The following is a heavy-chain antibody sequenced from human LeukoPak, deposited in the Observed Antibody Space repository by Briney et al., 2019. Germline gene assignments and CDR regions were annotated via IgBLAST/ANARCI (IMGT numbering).Heavy chain of an antibody. CDR2: IKQDGSEK. D-gene: IGHD3-10*01. Sequence: PGGTLRLSCAASGFTFSSYWMSWVRQAPGKGLEWVANIKQDGSEKYYVDSVKGRFTISRDNAKNSLYLQMNSLRAEDTAVYYCASNRLLWFGELTHWGQGTLVTVSS. J-gene: IGHJ4*02. CDR1: GFTFSSYW. V-gene: IGHV3-7*01. CDR3: ASNRLLWFGELTH.